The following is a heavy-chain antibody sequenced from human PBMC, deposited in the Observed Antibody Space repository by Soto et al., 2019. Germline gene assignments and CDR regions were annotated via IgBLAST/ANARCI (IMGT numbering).Heavy chain of an antibody. CDR2: ISYDGSNK. CDR1: GFTFSSYA. D-gene: IGHD6-19*01. Sequence: GGSLRLSCAASGFTFSSYAMHWVRQAPGKGLEWVAVISYDGSNKYYADSVKGRFTISRDNSKNTLYLQMNSLRADDTAVYYCARDPPAVASLDYWGQGTLVTVSS. CDR3: ARDPPAVASLDY. V-gene: IGHV3-30-3*01. J-gene: IGHJ4*02.